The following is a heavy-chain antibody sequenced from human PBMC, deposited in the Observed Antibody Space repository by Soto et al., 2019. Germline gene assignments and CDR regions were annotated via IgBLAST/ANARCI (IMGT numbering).Heavy chain of an antibody. J-gene: IGHJ4*02. V-gene: IGHV3-74*01. CDR1: GFTFSSYW. D-gene: IGHD5-12*01. CDR3: ASTPLSVYDYDPDVHFDY. Sequence: GGSLRLSCAASGFTFSSYWMHWVRQAPGKGLVWVSRTNSDGSSTSYADSVKGRFTISRDNAKNTLYLQMNSLRAEDTAVYYCASTPLSVYDYDPDVHFDYWGQGTLVTVSS. CDR2: TNSDGSST.